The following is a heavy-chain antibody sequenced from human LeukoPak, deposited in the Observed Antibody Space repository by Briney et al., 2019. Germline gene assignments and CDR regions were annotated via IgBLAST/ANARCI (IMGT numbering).Heavy chain of an antibody. J-gene: IGHJ6*03. V-gene: IGHV3-30*02. Sequence: GGSLRLSCAASGFTFNNYGMHWVRRAPGKGLEWVAFIRYNGNIQYYADSVKGRFTISRDNSKNTLYLQMNSLKGDDTAVYYCAKDSAFYYIDVWGKGTTVTISS. CDR3: AKDSAFYYIDV. CDR2: IRYNGNIQ. D-gene: IGHD3-10*01. CDR1: GFTFNNYG.